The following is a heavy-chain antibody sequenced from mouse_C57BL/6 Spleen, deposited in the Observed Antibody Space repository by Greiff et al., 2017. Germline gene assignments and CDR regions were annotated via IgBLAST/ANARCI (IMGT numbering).Heavy chain of an antibody. CDR2: IYPGGGNT. J-gene: IGHJ3*01. CDR3: ANDYGSSLLAY. V-gene: IGHV1-66*01. D-gene: IGHD1-1*01. CDR1: GYSFTSYY. Sequence: VQLQQSGPELVKPGASVKISCKASGYSFTSYYIHWVKQRPGQGLEWIGWIYPGGGNTKYNEKFKGKATLTADTSSSTAYMQLSSLTSEDAAVYYCANDYGSSLLAYWGQGTLVTVSA.